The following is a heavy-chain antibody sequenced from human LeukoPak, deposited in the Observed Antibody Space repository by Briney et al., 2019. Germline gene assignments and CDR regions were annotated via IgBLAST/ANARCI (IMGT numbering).Heavy chain of an antibody. J-gene: IGHJ3*01. D-gene: IGHD3-10*01. CDR3: AKEYLIWFGDFVAFEV. V-gene: IGHV3-30*02. Sequence: GGSLSLSCGASGFTFTSSSIHWVRQAPGKGLEWVAVIWFDGSNKYYVDSVKGRFTISRDNSKNTLFLQMNSLRAEDTAVYYCAKEYLIWFGDFVAFEVWGQATMVTVSS. CDR1: GFTFTSSS. CDR2: IWFDGSNK.